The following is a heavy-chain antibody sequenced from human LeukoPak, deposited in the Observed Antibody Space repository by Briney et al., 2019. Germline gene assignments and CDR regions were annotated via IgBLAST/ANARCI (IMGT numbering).Heavy chain of an antibody. CDR3: ARVRYRSSTSCQPPQSTVGAFDI. CDR1: GGTFISYA. CDR2: IIPIFGTA. J-gene: IGHJ3*02. D-gene: IGHD2-2*01. Sequence: GASVKVSCKASGGTFISYAISWVRQAPGQGLEWMGGIIPIFGTANYAQKFQGRVTITADKSTSTAYMELSSLRSEDTAVYYCARVRYRSSTSCQPPQSTVGAFDIWGQGTMVTVSS. V-gene: IGHV1-69*06.